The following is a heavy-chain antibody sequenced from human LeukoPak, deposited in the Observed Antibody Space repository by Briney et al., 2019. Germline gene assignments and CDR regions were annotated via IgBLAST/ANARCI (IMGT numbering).Heavy chain of an antibody. CDR1: GFTFSTYG. Sequence: PGGSLRLSCAASGFTFSTYGMNWVRQAPGKGLEWVSYISGSSSAIYYTDSVKGRFTISRDNSKNTLYLQMNSLRAEDTAVYYCAKDFYRINGDYGWFDPWGQGTLVTVSS. V-gene: IGHV3-48*01. D-gene: IGHD4-17*01. CDR2: ISGSSSAI. CDR3: AKDFYRINGDYGWFDP. J-gene: IGHJ5*02.